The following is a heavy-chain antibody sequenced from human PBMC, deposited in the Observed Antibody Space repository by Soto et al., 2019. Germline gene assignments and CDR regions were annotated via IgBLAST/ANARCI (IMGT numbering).Heavy chain of an antibody. CDR1: GGSISSGGYY. Sequence: PSETLSLTCTVSGGSISSGGYYWTWIRQHPGKGLEWIGYNYYSGITYYNPSLKSRVTISLDTSKNQFSLKLSSVTAADTAAYYCARGSSIAGLYYGMDVWGQGTTVTVSS. J-gene: IGHJ6*02. D-gene: IGHD6-6*01. CDR2: NYYSGIT. CDR3: ARGSSIAGLYYGMDV. V-gene: IGHV4-31*03.